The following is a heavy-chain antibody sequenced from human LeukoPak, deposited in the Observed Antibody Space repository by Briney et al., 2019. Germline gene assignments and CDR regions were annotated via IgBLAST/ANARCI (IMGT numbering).Heavy chain of an antibody. Sequence: GGSLRLSCAASGFTFSSYSMNWVRQAPGKGLEWVSSISSSSYIYYADSVKGRFTISRDNAKNSLYLQMNSLRAEDTAVYYCARDGGYSSGWSNFDYWGQGTLVTVSS. CDR3: ARDGGYSSGWSNFDY. CDR1: GFTFSSYS. J-gene: IGHJ4*02. D-gene: IGHD6-19*01. V-gene: IGHV3-21*01. CDR2: ISSSSYI.